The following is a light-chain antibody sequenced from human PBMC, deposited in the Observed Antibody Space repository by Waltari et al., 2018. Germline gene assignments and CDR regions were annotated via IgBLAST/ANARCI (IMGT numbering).Light chain of an antibody. CDR1: PTLLYGSNNKNY. J-gene: IGKJ1*01. CDR3: QQYYYTPPT. Sequence: DIELTQSPATQAVSLAARATIPCKSSPTLLYGSNNKNYLAWYQQKPGQSPKLLLYWAATRESGVADRFSGGGSGTDFNLTISSLQTEDVAVYYCQQYYYTPPTFGQGTRVEI. V-gene: IGKV4-1*01. CDR2: WAA.